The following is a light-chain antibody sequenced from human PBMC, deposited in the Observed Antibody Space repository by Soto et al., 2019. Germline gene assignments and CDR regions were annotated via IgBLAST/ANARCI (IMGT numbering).Light chain of an antibody. J-gene: IGKJ3*01. CDR1: QTISGSS. Sequence: IVLTQSPGTLSLSPGERSTLSCRASQTISGSSLAWYQHKPGQAHRLLVYDASSRATSIPYRFSGSGSGKDFTLTVSRLAPEDFAVYYCQQYGSPPFTFGPGTKVDLK. CDR3: QQYGSPPFT. CDR2: DAS. V-gene: IGKV3-20*01.